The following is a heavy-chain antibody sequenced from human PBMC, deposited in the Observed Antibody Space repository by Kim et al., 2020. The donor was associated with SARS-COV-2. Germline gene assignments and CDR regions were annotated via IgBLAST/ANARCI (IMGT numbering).Heavy chain of an antibody. D-gene: IGHD3-16*01. CDR3: VRERMGGAFDV. V-gene: IGHV3-48*02. J-gene: IGHJ3*01. CDR2: ITKSSTTI. Sequence: GGSLRLSCATSGFSFSGYDMNWVRQAPGKGLEWLSFITKSSTTIYYADSVKGRFTISRDNAKNSLYLQMNSLRDEDTAVYYCVRERMGGAFDVWGQGTMVTVSS. CDR1: GFSFSGYD.